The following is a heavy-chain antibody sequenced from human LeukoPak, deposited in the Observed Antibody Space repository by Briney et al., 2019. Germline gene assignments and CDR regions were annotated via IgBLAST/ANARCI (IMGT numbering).Heavy chain of an antibody. CDR3: AREERDTARLPYYDH. J-gene: IGHJ4*02. CDR1: GFTFSSYE. D-gene: IGHD5-18*01. Sequence: GGSLRLLCAASGFTFSSYEMNWVRQAPGKGLEWVSYIGGPGSNVYYADSVKGRFTVSRDNAMNSLYLQMNSLRAEDTAVYYCAREERDTARLPYYDHWGQGTLATVSS. CDR2: IGGPGSNV. V-gene: IGHV3-48*03.